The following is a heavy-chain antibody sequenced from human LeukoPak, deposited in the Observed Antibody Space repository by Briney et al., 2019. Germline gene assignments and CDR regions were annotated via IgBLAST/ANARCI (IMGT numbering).Heavy chain of an antibody. CDR2: LSEGGGDV. CDR1: GFTFSQYP. D-gene: IGHD3-3*01. CDR3: ARNFWRGIHFKFYFYMDV. V-gene: IGHV3-30*01. Sequence: GGSLRLPCVASGFTFSQYPLHWLRQAPGKGLEWVAALSEGGGDVYHADSLRGRFSISRDNDNNTLYLQMNSVRPEDTAVYHCARNFWRGIHFKFYFYMDVWGKGTTVTVSS. J-gene: IGHJ6*03.